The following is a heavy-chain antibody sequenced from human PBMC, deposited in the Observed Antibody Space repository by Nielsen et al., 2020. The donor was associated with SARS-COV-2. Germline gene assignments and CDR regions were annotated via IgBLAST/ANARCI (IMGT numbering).Heavy chain of an antibody. CDR1: GFTFSSYW. J-gene: IGHJ4*02. D-gene: IGHD3-10*01. Sequence: GESLKISCAASGFTFSSYWMSWVRQAPGKGLEWVANIKQDGSEKYYVDSVKGRFTISRDNAKNSLYLQMNSLRAEDTAVYYCAREKDYYGSGSYYSHFDYWGQGTLVTVSS. CDR3: AREKDYYGSGSYYSHFDY. CDR2: IKQDGSEK. V-gene: IGHV3-7*03.